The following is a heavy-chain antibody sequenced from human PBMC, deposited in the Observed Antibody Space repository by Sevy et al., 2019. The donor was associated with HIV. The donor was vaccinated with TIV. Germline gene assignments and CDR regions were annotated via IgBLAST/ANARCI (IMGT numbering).Heavy chain of an antibody. D-gene: IGHD6-19*01. CDR1: GYSFTSYW. J-gene: IGHJ4*02. CDR3: ARHESIAVAGTQGTPYYDY. CDR2: IYPSDSDT. Sequence: GESLKISCKGSGYSFTSYWIGWVRQMPGKGLEWMGLIYPSDSDTRYSPSFQGQVTISADKSISTAYLQWSSLKASDTAMYYCARHESIAVAGTQGTPYYDYWDQGTLVTVSS. V-gene: IGHV5-51*01.